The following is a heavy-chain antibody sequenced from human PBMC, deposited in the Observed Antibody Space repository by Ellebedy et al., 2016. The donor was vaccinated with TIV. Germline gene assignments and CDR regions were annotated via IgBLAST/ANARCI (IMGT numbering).Heavy chain of an antibody. Sequence: GESLKISCAASGFTFSSYSMNWVRQAPGKGLGWVSSISSNSNYIYYADSVRGRFTISRDNAKKSLYLQMNSLRAEDTAVYYCARVLGSGFLDYWGQGTLVTVSS. CDR1: GFTFSSYS. CDR3: ARVLGSGFLDY. J-gene: IGHJ4*02. D-gene: IGHD3-10*01. V-gene: IGHV3-21*01. CDR2: ISSNSNYI.